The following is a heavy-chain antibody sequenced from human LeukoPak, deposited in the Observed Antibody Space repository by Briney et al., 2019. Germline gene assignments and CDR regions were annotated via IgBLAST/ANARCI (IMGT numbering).Heavy chain of an antibody. D-gene: IGHD4-17*01. Sequence: GGSLRLSCAASGFTFSSYDMHWVRQATGKGLEWVSAIGTAGDTYYPGSVKGRFTISRENAKNSLYLQMNSLRAEDTAVYYCAREPDGDYGRYAFDIWGQGTMVTVSS. V-gene: IGHV3-13*01. CDR3: AREPDGDYGRYAFDI. J-gene: IGHJ3*02. CDR1: GFTFSSYD. CDR2: IGTAGDT.